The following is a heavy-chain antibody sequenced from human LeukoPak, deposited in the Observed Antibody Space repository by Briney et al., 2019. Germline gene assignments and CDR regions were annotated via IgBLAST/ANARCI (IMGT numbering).Heavy chain of an antibody. D-gene: IGHD4-17*01. Sequence: PGGSRRLSCAASGFTVSSNYMSWVRQAPGKGLEWVSVIYSGGSTYYADSVKGRFTISRDNSKNTLYLQMNSLRAEDTAVYYCARDWVNGDYGMDVWGQGTTVTVSS. CDR2: IYSGGST. V-gene: IGHV3-66*01. CDR3: ARDWVNGDYGMDV. CDR1: GFTVSSNY. J-gene: IGHJ6*02.